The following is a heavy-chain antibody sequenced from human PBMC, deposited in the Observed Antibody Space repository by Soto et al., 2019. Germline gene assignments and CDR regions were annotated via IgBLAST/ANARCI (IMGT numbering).Heavy chain of an antibody. CDR3: ARVYCSGGGCYGIDY. V-gene: IGHV1-46*01. CDR2: INPSGGST. CDR1: GYTFTSYY. Sequence: EASVKVSCKASGYTFTSYYMHWVRQAPGQGLEWMGIINPSGGSTSYAQKFQGRVTMTRDTSTSTVYMELSSLRSEDAAAYYCARVYCSGGGCYGIDYWGQGTLVTVSS. J-gene: IGHJ4*02. D-gene: IGHD2-15*01.